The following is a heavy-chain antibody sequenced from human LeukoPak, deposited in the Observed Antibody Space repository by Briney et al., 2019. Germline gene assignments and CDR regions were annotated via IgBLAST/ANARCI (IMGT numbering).Heavy chain of an antibody. CDR2: ISSSGRTI. CDR3: ARGGYILTANWFDP. V-gene: IGHV3-11*01. D-gene: IGHD3-9*01. CDR1: GFTFSDYY. J-gene: IGHJ5*02. Sequence: GGSLRLSCAASGFTFSDYYMNWIRQAPGKGLEWISSISSSGRTIYYADSVKGRFTSSGDNAKNSLYLQMNSLRAEDTAVYFCARGGYILTANWFDPWGQGTLVTVSS.